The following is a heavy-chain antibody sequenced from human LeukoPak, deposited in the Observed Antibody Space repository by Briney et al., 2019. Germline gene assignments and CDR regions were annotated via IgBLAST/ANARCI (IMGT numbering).Heavy chain of an antibody. CDR2: IGTAGET. Sequence: TGGTLRLSCAASGFTFSDYDMHWVRQATGKGLELVSAIGTAGETYYTGSVKGRFTISRENAKNSLYLQMNSLRAGDTAVYYCARVAKERVGGVYYFDYWGQGTLVTVS. V-gene: IGHV3-13*04. CDR3: ARVAKERVGGVYYFDY. D-gene: IGHD1-1*01. J-gene: IGHJ4*02. CDR1: GFTFSDYD.